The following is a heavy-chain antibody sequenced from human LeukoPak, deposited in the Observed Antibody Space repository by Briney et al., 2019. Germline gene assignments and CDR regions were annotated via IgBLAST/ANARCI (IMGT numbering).Heavy chain of an antibody. CDR1: GGTFSSYA. Sequence: SVKVSCKASGGTFSSYAISWVRQAPGQGLEWMGGIIPIFGTANYAQKFQGRVTITTDESTSTAYMELSSLRSEDTAVYYCARRGLRYFDPLDYWGQGTLVTVSS. CDR3: ARRGLRYFDPLDY. D-gene: IGHD3-9*01. V-gene: IGHV1-69*05. J-gene: IGHJ4*02. CDR2: IIPIFGTA.